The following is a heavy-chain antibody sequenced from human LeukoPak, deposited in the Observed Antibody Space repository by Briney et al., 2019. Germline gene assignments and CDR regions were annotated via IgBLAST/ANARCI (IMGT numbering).Heavy chain of an antibody. V-gene: IGHV3-23*01. CDR1: GFTFDTYA. CDR2: ISGSGDST. J-gene: IGHJ4*02. Sequence: GGSLRLSCAASGFTFDTYAMSWVRQAPGKGLEWVSVISGSGDSTEYADSVKGRFTISRDNSRNTLSLQMNSLRAEDTAVYYCARDKGGDGYNVDDYWGQGTLVTVSP. D-gene: IGHD5-24*01. CDR3: ARDKGGDGYNVDDY.